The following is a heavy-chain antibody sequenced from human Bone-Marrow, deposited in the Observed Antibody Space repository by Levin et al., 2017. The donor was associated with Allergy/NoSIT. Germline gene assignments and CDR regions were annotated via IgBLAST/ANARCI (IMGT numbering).Heavy chain of an antibody. CDR1: GLTVSDNY. CDR2: VYSDGST. V-gene: IGHV3-53*01. J-gene: IGHJ3*02. CDR3: ARDNGAFDI. Sequence: LTGGSLRLSCAASGLTVSDNYMSWVRQGPGKGLEWVSVVYSDGSTYYADSVKGRFTISRDNSKNTLFLQMNSLRAEDTAVYYCARDNGAFDIWGQGTMVTVSS.